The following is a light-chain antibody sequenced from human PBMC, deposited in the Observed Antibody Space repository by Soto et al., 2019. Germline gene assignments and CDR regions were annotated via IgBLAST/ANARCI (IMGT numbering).Light chain of an antibody. CDR2: GAS. CDR3: KQYETSPRT. Sequence: EIVLTQSPGTLSLSPGERTTLSCRASQSVSSNFLDWYQQKPGQAPRLLIYGASSRATGIPDRFSGSGSGTDFTLTISRLEPEDFAVYYGKQYETSPRTFGQWTKVEI. J-gene: IGKJ1*01. CDR1: QSVSSNF. V-gene: IGKV3-20*01.